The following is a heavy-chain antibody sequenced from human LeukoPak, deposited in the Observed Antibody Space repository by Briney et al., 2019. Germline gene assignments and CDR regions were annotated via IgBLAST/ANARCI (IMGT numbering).Heavy chain of an antibody. V-gene: IGHV3-74*01. CDR1: GFTFSSGW. CDR2: INPAGSST. CDR3: ARGVRGSYGTDL. Sequence: GSLRLSCAASGFTFSSGWMHWVRQAPGQGLVWVSRINPAGSSTNYADSVKGRFTISRDNAMNTLYLHLNSLRAEDTAVYYCARGVRGSYGTDLWGQGTLVTVSS. D-gene: IGHD1-26*01. J-gene: IGHJ5*02.